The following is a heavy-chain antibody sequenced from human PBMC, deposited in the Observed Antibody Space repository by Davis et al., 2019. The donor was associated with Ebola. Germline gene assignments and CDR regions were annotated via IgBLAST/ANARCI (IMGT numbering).Heavy chain of an antibody. D-gene: IGHD4-11*01. Sequence: MPGGSLRLSCTVSGGSITSNNYYWGWIRQPPGKGLEWIGSIYYTGSTYYNPSLKSRVAMSVDTSKNQFSLSLSSLTAADTAIYYCARQHRVTRPLDLWGQGTLVTVSS. J-gene: IGHJ5*02. CDR3: ARQHRVTRPLDL. V-gene: IGHV4-39*01. CDR1: GGSITSNNYY. CDR2: IYYTGST.